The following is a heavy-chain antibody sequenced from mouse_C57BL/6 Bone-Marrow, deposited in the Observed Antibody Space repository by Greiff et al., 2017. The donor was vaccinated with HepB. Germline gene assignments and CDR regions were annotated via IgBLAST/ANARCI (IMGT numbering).Heavy chain of an antibody. Sequence: QVQLQQPGAELVRPGTSVKLSCKASGYTFTSYWMHWVKQRPGQGLEWIGVIDPSDSYTNYNQKFKGKATLTVDTSSSTAYMQLSSLTSEDSAVYYCARYGGWLLRDYWGQGTTLTVSS. CDR2: IDPSDSYT. J-gene: IGHJ2*01. D-gene: IGHD2-3*01. CDR3: ARYGGWLLRDY. CDR1: GYTFTSYW. V-gene: IGHV1-59*01.